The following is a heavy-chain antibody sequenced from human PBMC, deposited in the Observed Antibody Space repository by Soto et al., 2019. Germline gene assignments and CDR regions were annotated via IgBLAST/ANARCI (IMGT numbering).Heavy chain of an antibody. Sequence: PGGSLRLSCAASGFTFSSYSMNWVRQAPGKGLEWVSSISSSSSYIYYADSVKGRFTISRDNAKNSLYLQMNSLRAEDTAVYYCARMAAAWPARPDYWGQGTLVTVSS. CDR2: ISSSSSYI. J-gene: IGHJ4*02. D-gene: IGHD6-19*01. V-gene: IGHV3-21*01. CDR3: ARMAAAWPARPDY. CDR1: GFTFSSYS.